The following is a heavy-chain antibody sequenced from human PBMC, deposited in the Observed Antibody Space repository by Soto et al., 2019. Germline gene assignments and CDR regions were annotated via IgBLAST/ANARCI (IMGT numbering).Heavy chain of an antibody. CDR2: ISGSGSTI. D-gene: IGHD1-20*01. CDR1: GFTFSDYY. Sequence: GGSLRLSCAASGFTFSDYYMTWIRQAPGKGLECVSYISGSGSTIYYADSVKGRFTISRDNAKNSLYLQMDSLRAEDTAVYYCAREDSSNWNDAWFDSWGQGTLVTVSS. V-gene: IGHV3-11*01. CDR3: AREDSSNWNDAWFDS. J-gene: IGHJ5*01.